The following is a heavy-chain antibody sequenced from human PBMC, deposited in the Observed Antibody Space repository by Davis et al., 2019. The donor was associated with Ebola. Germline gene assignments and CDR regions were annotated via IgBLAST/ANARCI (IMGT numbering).Heavy chain of an antibody. Sequence: SETLSLTCTVSGGSVSSGSYYWSWIRQPPGKGLEWIGYIYYSGSTNYNPSLKSRVTISVDTSKNQFSLKLSSVTAADTAVYYCARVSYGHFDYWGQGTLVTVSS. CDR2: IYYSGST. V-gene: IGHV4-61*01. D-gene: IGHD4-17*01. J-gene: IGHJ4*02. CDR1: GGSVSSGSYY. CDR3: ARVSYGHFDY.